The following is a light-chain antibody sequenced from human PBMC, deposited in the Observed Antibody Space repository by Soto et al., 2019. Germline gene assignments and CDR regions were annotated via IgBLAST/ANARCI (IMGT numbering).Light chain of an antibody. CDR3: QSYDSSLSEGV. CDR1: SSNIGAGYD. CDR2: GNS. V-gene: IGLV1-40*01. Sequence: QSVLTQPPSVSGAPGQRVTISCTGSSSNIGAGYDVHWYQQLPGTAPKLLIYGNSNRPSGVPDRFSGSKSGTSASLAITGLQAEDEADYYCQSYDSSLSEGVFGGGTK. J-gene: IGLJ2*01.